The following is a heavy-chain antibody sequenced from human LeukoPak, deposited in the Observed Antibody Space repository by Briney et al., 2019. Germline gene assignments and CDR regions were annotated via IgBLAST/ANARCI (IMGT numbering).Heavy chain of an antibody. CDR2: IIPILGIA. D-gene: IGHD5-18*01. Sequence: GASVKVSCKASGGTFSSYAISWVRQAPGQGLEWMGRIIPILGIANYAQKFQGRVTMTTDTSTTTAYMELRSLRSDDTAVYYCARSHSVDTAMDFNYWGQGTLVTVSS. CDR3: ARSHSVDTAMDFNY. V-gene: IGHV1-69*04. J-gene: IGHJ4*02. CDR1: GGTFSSYA.